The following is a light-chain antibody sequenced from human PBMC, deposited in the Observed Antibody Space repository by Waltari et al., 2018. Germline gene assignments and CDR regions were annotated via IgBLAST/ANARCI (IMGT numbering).Light chain of an antibody. Sequence: DIQMTQSPSSLSASVGDTVTVTCRASQNIRTHLNWYQQKPTTAPKLLIYAASTLQRGVPSRFSGSGSETDFTLTVTNLQPDDFAIYFCQQSFSSPWTFGQGTRV. CDR2: AAS. J-gene: IGKJ1*01. V-gene: IGKV1-39*01. CDR1: QNIRTH. CDR3: QQSFSSPWT.